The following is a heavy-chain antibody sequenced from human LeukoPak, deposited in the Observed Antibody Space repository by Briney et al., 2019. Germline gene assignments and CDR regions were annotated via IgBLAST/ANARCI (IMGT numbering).Heavy chain of an antibody. CDR3: ARRVLTFEAIDI. CDR1: GFTFSDYS. Sequence: PGGSLRLSCAASGFTFSDYSMNWVRQAPGKGLEWLSYISSSSRTIYYADSVKGRFTISRDNAKNSLYLQMNSLRAEDTAVYYCARRVLTFEAIDIWGQGTMVTVSS. CDR2: ISSSSRTI. D-gene: IGHD3-16*01. V-gene: IGHV3-48*04. J-gene: IGHJ3*02.